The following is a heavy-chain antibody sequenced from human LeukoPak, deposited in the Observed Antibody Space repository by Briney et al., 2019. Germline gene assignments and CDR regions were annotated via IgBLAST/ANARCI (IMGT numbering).Heavy chain of an antibody. J-gene: IGHJ4*02. CDR3: TTYGSGRKFDY. D-gene: IGHD3-10*01. CDR1: GFTFSNYG. CDR2: IESKTDGGTT. Sequence: NAGGSLRLSCAASGFTFSNYGMTWVRQAPGKGLEWVGRIESKTDGGTTDYAAPVKGRFTISRDDSTNALYLQMNSLKSEDTAVYYCTTYGSGRKFDYWGQGILVTVSS. V-gene: IGHV3-15*04.